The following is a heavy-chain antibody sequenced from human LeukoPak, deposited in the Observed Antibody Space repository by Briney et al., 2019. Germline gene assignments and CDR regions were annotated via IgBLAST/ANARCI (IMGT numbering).Heavy chain of an antibody. CDR2: IYYSGST. Sequence: SETLSLTCSVSGDSISTSSYYWGWIRQPPGKGLEWIGTIYYSGSTYYNPSLTSRVTISVDTSKNQFSLKLSSVTAADTAVYYCARAFRGYSYGNYYYYYYMDVWGKGTTVTVSS. V-gene: IGHV4-39*01. J-gene: IGHJ6*03. CDR3: ARAFRGYSYGNYYYYYYMDV. CDR1: GDSISTSSYY. D-gene: IGHD5-18*01.